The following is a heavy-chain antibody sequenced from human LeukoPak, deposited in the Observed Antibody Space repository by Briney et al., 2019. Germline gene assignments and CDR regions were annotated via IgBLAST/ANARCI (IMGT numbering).Heavy chain of an antibody. CDR1: GTTFRSYA. V-gene: IGHV1-69*13. CDR2: IIPSFGTV. CDR3: ARATSANEYSYGFHFDY. Sequence: SVKVSCKASGTTFRSYAINWVRQAPGQGLEWMGAIIPSFGTVKYAQKFQGRVTMTADESTSTAYMDLNNLRSDDRAVYFCARATSANEYSYGFHFDYWGQGTLVTVSS. J-gene: IGHJ4*02. D-gene: IGHD5-18*01.